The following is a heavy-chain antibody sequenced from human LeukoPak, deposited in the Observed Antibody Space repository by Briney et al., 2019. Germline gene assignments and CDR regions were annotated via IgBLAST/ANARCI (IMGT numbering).Heavy chain of an antibody. Sequence: GGSLRLSCTASGFTVSSNYMSWVRQAPGKGLEWVSVIDTGGATYYSDSVKGRFTISRDNSKNTLYLQMNSPRAEDTAVYYCAKDKSSSGWSEYYFDYWGQGTLVTVSS. CDR1: GFTVSSNY. CDR3: AKDKSSSGWSEYYFDY. D-gene: IGHD6-19*01. V-gene: IGHV3-53*01. CDR2: IDTGGAT. J-gene: IGHJ4*02.